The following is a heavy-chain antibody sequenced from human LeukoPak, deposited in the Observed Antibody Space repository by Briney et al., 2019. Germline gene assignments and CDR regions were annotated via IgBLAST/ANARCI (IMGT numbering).Heavy chain of an antibody. V-gene: IGHV4-39*07. CDR1: GGSISSSSYC. Sequence: SETLSLTCTVSGGSISSSSYCWGWIRQPPGKGLEWIGSIYYSGSTYYNPSLKSRVTISVDTSKNQFSLNLSSVTAADTAVSYCARDLVGSSYVFDYWGQGTLVTVSS. CDR2: IYYSGST. CDR3: ARDLVGSSYVFDY. D-gene: IGHD2-2*01. J-gene: IGHJ4*02.